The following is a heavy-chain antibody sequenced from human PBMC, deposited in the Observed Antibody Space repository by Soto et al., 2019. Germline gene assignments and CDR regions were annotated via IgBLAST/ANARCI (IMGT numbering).Heavy chain of an antibody. CDR3: ARLFCSTDTCDSWFDP. CDR1: GYTFTTFW. J-gene: IGHJ5*02. Sequence: PGESLKISCTGFGYTFTTFWISWVRQMPGKGLEWMGRIDPRDSQTNYSPSFQGHVTISVDESISTAYLQWDSLKASDTAMYYCARLFCSTDTCDSWFDPWGQGTLVTVSS. V-gene: IGHV5-10-1*01. D-gene: IGHD1-26*01. CDR2: IDPRDSQT.